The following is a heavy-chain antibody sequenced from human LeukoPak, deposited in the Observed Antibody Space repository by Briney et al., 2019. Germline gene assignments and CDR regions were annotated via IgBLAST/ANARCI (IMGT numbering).Heavy chain of an antibody. V-gene: IGHV1-69*13. CDR2: IIPIFGTA. CDR1: GGTFSSSA. Sequence: SVKVSCKASGGTFSSSAISWVRQAPGQGLEWMGGIIPIFGTANYAQKFQGRVTITADESTSTACMELSSLRFEDTAVYYCARGRYMVRGIIINDYWGQGTLVTVSS. CDR3: ARGRYMVRGIIINDY. J-gene: IGHJ4*02. D-gene: IGHD3-10*01.